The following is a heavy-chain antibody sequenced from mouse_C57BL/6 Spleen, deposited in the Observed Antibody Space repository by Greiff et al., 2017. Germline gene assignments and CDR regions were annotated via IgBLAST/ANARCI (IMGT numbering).Heavy chain of an antibody. J-gene: IGHJ3*01. CDR1: GYTFTSYW. CDR3: ARPSDYCGSSYGAWFAY. D-gene: IGHD1-1*01. V-gene: IGHV1-52*01. CDR2: IDPSDSET. Sequence: QVQLQQPGAELVRPGSSVKLSCKASGYTFTSYWMHWVKQRPIQGLEWIGNIDPSDSETHYNQKFKDKATLTVDKSSSTAYMQLSSLTSEDTAVYYCARPSDYCGSSYGAWFAYWGQGTLVTVSA.